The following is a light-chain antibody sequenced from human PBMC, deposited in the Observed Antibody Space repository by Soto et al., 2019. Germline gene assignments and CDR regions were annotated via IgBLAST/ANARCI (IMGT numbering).Light chain of an antibody. V-gene: IGKV3-11*01. CDR2: DVS. CDR3: QQYNNWTRT. CDR1: QNISNY. Sequence: VVLTQSPATLSLSPGKRATLSCRASQNISNYLIWYQQKPGQAPRIFIYDVSNRATGIPARFSGSGSGTEFTITISSLKYEDSAVYYCQQYNNWTRTFGQGTKVDIK. J-gene: IGKJ1*01.